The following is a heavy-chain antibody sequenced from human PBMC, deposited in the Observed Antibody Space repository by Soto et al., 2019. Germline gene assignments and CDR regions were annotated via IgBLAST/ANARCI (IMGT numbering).Heavy chain of an antibody. CDR2: IKSKTDGGTT. V-gene: IGHV3-15*01. Sequence: EVQLVESGGGLVKPGGSLRLSCAASGFTFSNAWMSWVRQAPGKGLEWVGRIKSKTDGGTTDYAAPVKGRFTISRDDSKNTLYLQMNSLKTEDTAVYYCTTDRGSGLYPYYYCGMDVWGQGSTVTVSS. D-gene: IGHD6-19*01. CDR3: TTDRGSGLYPYYYCGMDV. CDR1: GFTFSNAW. J-gene: IGHJ6*02.